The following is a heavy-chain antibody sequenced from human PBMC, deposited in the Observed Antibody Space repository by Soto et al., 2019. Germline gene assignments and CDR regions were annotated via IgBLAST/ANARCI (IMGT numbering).Heavy chain of an antibody. CDR3: ASLFIRSQWRYGMDV. CDR1: GYTFTSYG. J-gene: IGHJ6*02. V-gene: IGHV1-18*01. CDR2: ISAYNGNT. D-gene: IGHD2-8*01. Sequence: QVQLVQSGAEVKKPGASVKVSCKASGYTFTSYGISWVRQAPGQGLEWMGWISAYNGNTNYAQKLQGRVTTTTDTSTSTAYMELRSLRSDDTAVYYCASLFIRSQWRYGMDVWGQGTTVTVSS.